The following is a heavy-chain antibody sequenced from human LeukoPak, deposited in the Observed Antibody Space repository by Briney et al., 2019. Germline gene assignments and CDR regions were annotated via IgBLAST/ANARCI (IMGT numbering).Heavy chain of an antibody. CDR3: ATDWSGDDRFDY. J-gene: IGHJ4*02. Sequence: GGSPRLSCAASGFTSTRYWMTWVRQAPGKGLEWVANIKQAGSEQYHVDSVRGRFTISRDNTKNSLYLQMNSLGVEDTAVYYCATDWSGDDRFDYWGQGTLVTVSS. CDR2: IKQAGSEQ. D-gene: IGHD3-3*01. CDR1: GFTSTRYW. V-gene: IGHV3-7*05.